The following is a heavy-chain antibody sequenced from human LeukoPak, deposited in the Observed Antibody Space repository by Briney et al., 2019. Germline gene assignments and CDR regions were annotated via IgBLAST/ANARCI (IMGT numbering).Heavy chain of an antibody. D-gene: IGHD6-19*01. CDR1: GYXFTDYY. CDR2: INPYSAGT. Sequence: ASVKVSCKASGYXFTDYYMHWVRQAPGQGLEWMGRINPYSAGTNYAQKFQGRVTMTRDTSISTAYMELSRLKSDDTAVYYCARDYSSGWYVYWGQGTLVTVSS. CDR3: ARDYSSGWYVY. J-gene: IGHJ4*02. V-gene: IGHV1-2*06.